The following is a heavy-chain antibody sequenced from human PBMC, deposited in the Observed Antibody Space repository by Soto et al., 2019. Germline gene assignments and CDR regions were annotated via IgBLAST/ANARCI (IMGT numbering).Heavy chain of an antibody. CDR3: ARGVSMVRGVIAPGMDV. CDR2: INPNSGAT. CDR1: GYTFTGYY. V-gene: IGHV1-2*04. J-gene: IGHJ6*02. D-gene: IGHD3-10*01. Sequence: ASVKVSCKASGYTFTGYYMHWVRQAPGQGLEWMGWINPNSGATNYAQKFQGWVTMTRGTSISTAHMEVSRLRSDDTAVYYCARGVSMVRGVIAPGMDVWGQGTTVTVSS.